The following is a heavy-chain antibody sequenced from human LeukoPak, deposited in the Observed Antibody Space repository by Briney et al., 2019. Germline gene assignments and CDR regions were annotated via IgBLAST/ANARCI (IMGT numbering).Heavy chain of an antibody. CDR2: IIPIFGTA. V-gene: IGHV1-69*13. Sequence: ASVKVSCKASGYTFTGYYMHWVRQAPGQGLEWMGGIIPIFGTANYAQKFQGRVTITADESTSTAYVELSSLRSEDTAVYYCARDGVAATTFDYWGQGTLVTVSA. J-gene: IGHJ4*02. D-gene: IGHD2-15*01. CDR1: GYTFTGYY. CDR3: ARDGVAATTFDY.